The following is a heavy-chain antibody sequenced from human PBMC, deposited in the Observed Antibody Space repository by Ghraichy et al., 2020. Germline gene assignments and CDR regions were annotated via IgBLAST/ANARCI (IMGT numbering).Heavy chain of an antibody. CDR3: AKDYTKDYNYFDY. V-gene: IGHV3-23*01. CDR1: GFTFSSYA. J-gene: IGHJ4*02. CDR2: ISGSGGST. D-gene: IGHD3-10*01. Sequence: GESLNISCAASGFTFSSYAMSWVRQAPGKGLEWVSAISGSGGSTYYADSVKGRFTISRDNSKNTLYLQMNSLRAEDTAVYYCAKDYTKDYNYFDYWGQGTLVTVSS.